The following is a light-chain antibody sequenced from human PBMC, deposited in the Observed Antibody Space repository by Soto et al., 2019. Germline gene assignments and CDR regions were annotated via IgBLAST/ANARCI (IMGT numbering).Light chain of an antibody. Sequence: QSVLTQPPSASGTPGQSLTISCSGGYSNIGSNSVNWFQHLPGAVPKLLIFSNHQRPSGVPDRFSGSKSGTSASLAISGLQTEDEADYYCSAWDDSLVVVFGGGTKLTVL. CDR3: SAWDDSLVVV. CDR2: SNH. V-gene: IGLV1-44*01. CDR1: YSNIGSNS. J-gene: IGLJ2*01.